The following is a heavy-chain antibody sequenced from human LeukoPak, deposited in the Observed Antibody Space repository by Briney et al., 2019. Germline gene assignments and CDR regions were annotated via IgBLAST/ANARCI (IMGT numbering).Heavy chain of an antibody. CDR1: GGSISSSSYY. D-gene: IGHD3-9*01. CDR3: ARHVYYDILTGYFDY. J-gene: IGHJ4*03. CDR2: IYYSGST. Sequence: SETLPLTCTVSGGSISSSSYYWGWIRQPPGKGLEWIGSIYYSGSTYYNPSLKSRVTISVDTSKNQFSLKLSSVTAADTAVYYCARHVYYDILTGYFDYWGPGTLVTVSS. V-gene: IGHV4-39*01.